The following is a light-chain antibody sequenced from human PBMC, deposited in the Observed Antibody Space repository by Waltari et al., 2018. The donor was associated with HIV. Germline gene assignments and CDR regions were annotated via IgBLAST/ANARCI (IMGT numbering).Light chain of an antibody. CDR3: QQYYTWPPKWT. Sequence: EIVMTQSPATLSVSPGEGATLSCWASQSVISNLAWYQQRPVQAPRLLIYCSCSRATGIPARFSGSGSGTEFTLTISSLQSEDFAVYYCQQYYTWPPKWTFGQGTKVEI. CDR1: QSVISN. J-gene: IGKJ1*01. CDR2: CSC. V-gene: IGKV3-15*01.